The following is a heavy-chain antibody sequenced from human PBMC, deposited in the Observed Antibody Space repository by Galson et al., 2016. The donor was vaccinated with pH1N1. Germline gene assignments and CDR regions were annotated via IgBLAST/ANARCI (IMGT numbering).Heavy chain of an antibody. CDR3: AKGGRVGTEGYYYALDA. D-gene: IGHD1/OR15-1a*01. V-gene: IGHV3-23*01. Sequence: SLRLSCAASGFIFSSYAMTWVRQAPGKGPEWVSAISAASTRTYYPDSVKGRFIISRDNSKNTLYLPMNSLRAEDTAEYYCAKGGRVGTEGYYYALDAWGQGTTVIVSS. CDR2: ISAASTRT. CDR1: GFIFSSYA. J-gene: IGHJ6*02.